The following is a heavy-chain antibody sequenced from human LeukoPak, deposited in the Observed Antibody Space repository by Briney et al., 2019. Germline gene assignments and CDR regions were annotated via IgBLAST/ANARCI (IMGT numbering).Heavy chain of an antibody. V-gene: IGHV6-1*01. CDR1: ADSVSSNSAA. CDR2: TYYRSKWYN. D-gene: IGHD3-22*01. J-gene: IGHJ4*02. Sequence: SQTLSLTCAISADSVSSNSAAWNWIRQSPSRGLGWLERTYYRSKWYNDYAVSVKSRITINPDTSRNQFSLQLNSVTPEDTAVYYCARGGYDSSGYYPDFDYWGQGTLVTVSS. CDR3: ARGGYDSSGYYPDFDY.